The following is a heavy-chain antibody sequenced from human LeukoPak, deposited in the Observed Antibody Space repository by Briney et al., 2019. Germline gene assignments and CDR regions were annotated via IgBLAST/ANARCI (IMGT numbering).Heavy chain of an antibody. CDR2: IHYSGGIT. J-gene: IGHJ4*02. V-gene: IGHV4-59*08. CDR3: ATTYHYDISGYYPFGY. CDR1: GGSISSYY. Sequence: PSETLSLTCTVSGGSISSYYWSWIRQPPGKGLEWIGYIHYSGGITYYNPSLKSRVTISVDTSKNQFSLSLSSVTAADTAVYYCATTYHYDISGYYPFGYWGQGTLVTVSS. D-gene: IGHD3-22*01.